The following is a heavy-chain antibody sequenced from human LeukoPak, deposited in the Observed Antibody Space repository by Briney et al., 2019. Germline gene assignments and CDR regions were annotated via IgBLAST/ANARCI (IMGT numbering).Heavy chain of an antibody. CDR2: ISSSGGST. D-gene: IGHD2/OR15-2a*01. J-gene: IGHJ4*02. CDR1: GFTFSGYA. Sequence: GGSPRLSCAASGFTFSGYAMSWVRQAPGKGLEWVSAISSSGGSTYYADSVKGRFTISRDNSKNTLFLQMNSLRAEDTAVYYCAKPRGKYHEDFWGQGTLVTVSS. V-gene: IGHV3-23*01. CDR3: AKPRGKYHEDF.